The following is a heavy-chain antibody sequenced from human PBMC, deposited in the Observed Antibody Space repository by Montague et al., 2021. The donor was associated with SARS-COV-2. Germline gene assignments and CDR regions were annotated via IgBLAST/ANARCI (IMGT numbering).Heavy chain of an antibody. CDR1: GGSFSGYY. Sequence: SETLSLTYAVYGGSFSGYYWTWIRQSPGKGLEWIAEINHSGTTNYNFNPSLRSRVTISVDTSKSQFSLKLSSLTAADTGVYYCARWDPQTLTLIGLRGKSASDYWGKGTLVTVSS. CDR3: ARWDPQTLTLIGLRGKSASDY. J-gene: IGHJ4*02. CDR2: INHSGTT. V-gene: IGHV4-34*01. D-gene: IGHD4-23*01.